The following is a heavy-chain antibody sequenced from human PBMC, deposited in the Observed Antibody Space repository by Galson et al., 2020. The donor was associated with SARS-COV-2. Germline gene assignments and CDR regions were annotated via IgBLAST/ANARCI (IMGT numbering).Heavy chain of an antibody. V-gene: IGHV5-51*01. CDR1: GYSFTSYW. CDR3: ARLPYSSSWYALGVIQH. D-gene: IGHD6-13*01. Sequence: GESLKISCKGSGYSFTSYWIGWVRQLPGKGLEWMGIIYPGDSDTRYSPYFQGQVTISADKSISPAYLQWSSLKASDTAMYYCARLPYSSSWYALGVIQHWGQGTLVTVSS. J-gene: IGHJ1*01. CDR2: IYPGDSDT.